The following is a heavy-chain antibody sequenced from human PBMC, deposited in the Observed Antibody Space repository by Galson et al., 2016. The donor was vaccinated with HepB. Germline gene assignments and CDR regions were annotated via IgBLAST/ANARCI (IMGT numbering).Heavy chain of an antibody. CDR3: GRVHSDSSGYPNFFDY. D-gene: IGHD3-22*01. J-gene: IGHJ4*02. Sequence: SVKLSCTASGGPFGTSSISWLRQAPGQGLEWMGGIIPTFHTPNYAQRFQGRMTITTDESTTTVYLDLSSLTSEDTAVYFCGRVHSDSSGYPNFFDYWGQGTLVTVSS. CDR1: GGPFGTSS. V-gene: IGHV1-69*05. CDR2: IIPTFHTP.